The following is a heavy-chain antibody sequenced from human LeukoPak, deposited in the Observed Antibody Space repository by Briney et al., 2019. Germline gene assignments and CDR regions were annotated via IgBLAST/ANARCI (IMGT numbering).Heavy chain of an antibody. CDR1: GFTFSSYA. V-gene: IGHV3-23*01. J-gene: IGHJ6*03. CDR2: INDSGGSR. Sequence: PGGSLRLSCAASGFTFSSYAMSWVRQAPGKGLEWVSTINDSGGSRNYADSVKGRFTISRDNSKNTLYLQMNSLRAEDTAVYYCAKVHLGYCSGGSCSRGGTSMDVWGRGTTVTISS. CDR3: AKVHLGYCSGGSCSRGGTSMDV. D-gene: IGHD2-15*01.